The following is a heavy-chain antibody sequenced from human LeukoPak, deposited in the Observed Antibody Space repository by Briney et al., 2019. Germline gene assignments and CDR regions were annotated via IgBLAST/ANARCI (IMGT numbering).Heavy chain of an antibody. CDR2: ISGSGGST. V-gene: IGHV3-23*01. Sequence: GGSLRLSCAASGFTFSSYGMSWVRQAPGKGLEWVSAISGSGGSTYYADSVKGRFTISRDNSKNTLYLQMNSLRAEDTAVYYCARDRGLVRTGYYFDYWGQGTLVTVSS. J-gene: IGHJ4*02. D-gene: IGHD6-19*01. CDR3: ARDRGLVRTGYYFDY. CDR1: GFTFSSYG.